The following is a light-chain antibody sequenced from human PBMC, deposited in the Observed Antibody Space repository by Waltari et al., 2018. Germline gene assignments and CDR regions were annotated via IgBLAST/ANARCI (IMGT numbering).Light chain of an antibody. CDR3: AEWDDRLTVVV. Sequence: QSVLTPPPSASGPPGQGATISCSGSRYNIGSTYVYWYQQLPGTAPKLLSYTNSERPSGVPDRFSGSKSGTSASLAISGLRSEDEGDYFCAEWDDRLTVVVVGGGTKLTVL. J-gene: IGLJ2*01. CDR1: RYNIGSTY. V-gene: IGLV1-47*01. CDR2: TNS.